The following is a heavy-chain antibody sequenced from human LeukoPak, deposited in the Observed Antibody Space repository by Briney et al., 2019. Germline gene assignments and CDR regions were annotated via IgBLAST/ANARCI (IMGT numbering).Heavy chain of an antibody. V-gene: IGHV4-39*01. J-gene: IGHJ4*02. CDR3: ARKAEHFDY. CDR2: IYYSGST. Sequence: SETLSLTCTVSGGSISSSSYYWGWIRQPPGKGLEWIGSIYYSGSTYYNPSLKSRVTISVDTSKNQFSLKLSSVTAADTAVYYRARKAEHFDYWGQGTLVTVSS. CDR1: GGSISSSSYY.